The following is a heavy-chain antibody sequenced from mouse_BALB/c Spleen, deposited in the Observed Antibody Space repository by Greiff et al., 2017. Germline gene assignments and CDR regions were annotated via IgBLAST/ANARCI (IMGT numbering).Heavy chain of an antibody. CDR1: GYTFTDYN. V-gene: IGHV1S29*02. D-gene: IGHD2-1*01. CDR2: IYPYNGGT. CDR3: AREGYGNHGGCAY. Sequence: EVQLQQSGPELVKPGASVKISCKASGYTFTDYNMHWVKQSHGKSLEWIGYIYPYNGGTGYNQKFKSKATLTVDNSSSTAYMELRSLTSEDSAVYYCAREGYGNHGGCAYWGQGTLVTVSA. J-gene: IGHJ3*01.